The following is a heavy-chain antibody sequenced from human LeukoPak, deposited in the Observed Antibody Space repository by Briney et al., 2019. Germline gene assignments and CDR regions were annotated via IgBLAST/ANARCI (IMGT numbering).Heavy chain of an antibody. Sequence: GRSLRLSCAASGFTFSSYAMHWVRQAPGKGLEWVAVISYDGSNKYYADSVKGRFTISRDNSKNALYLQMNSLRAEDPAVYYCARTDDYGDYYYYFDYWGQGTLVTVSS. CDR3: ARTDDYGDYYYYFDY. CDR2: ISYDGSNK. J-gene: IGHJ4*02. V-gene: IGHV3-30-3*01. CDR1: GFTFSSYA. D-gene: IGHD4-17*01.